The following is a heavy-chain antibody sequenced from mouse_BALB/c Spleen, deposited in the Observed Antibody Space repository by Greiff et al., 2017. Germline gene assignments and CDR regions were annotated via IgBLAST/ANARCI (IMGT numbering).Heavy chain of an antibody. D-gene: IGHD2-14*01. V-gene: IGHV5-12-2*01. CDR2: ISNGGGST. J-gene: IGHJ4*01. Sequence: EVKLQESGGGLVQPGGSLKLSCAASGFTFSSYTMSWVRQTPEKRLEWVAYISNGGGSTYYPDTVKGRFTISRDNAKNTLYLQMSSLKSEDTAMYYCAREDRSAGYAMDYWGQGTSVTVSS. CDR1: GFTFSSYT. CDR3: AREDRSAGYAMDY.